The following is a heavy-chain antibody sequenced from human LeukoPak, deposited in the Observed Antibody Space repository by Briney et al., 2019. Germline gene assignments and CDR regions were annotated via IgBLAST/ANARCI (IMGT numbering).Heavy chain of an antibody. CDR2: IDWDDDK. Sequence: SGPALVKPTQTLTLTCTFTGFSLSTSGMRVSWIRQPPVKALEWLARIDWDDDKFYSTSLKTRLTISKDTSKNQVVLTMTNMDPVDTATYYCARTEYGSGYDYWGQGTLVTVSS. J-gene: IGHJ4*02. CDR1: GFSLSTSGMR. D-gene: IGHD3-10*01. V-gene: IGHV2-70*04. CDR3: ARTEYGSGYDY.